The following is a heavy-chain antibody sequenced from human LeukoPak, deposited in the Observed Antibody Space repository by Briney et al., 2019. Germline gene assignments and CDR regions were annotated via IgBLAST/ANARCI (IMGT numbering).Heavy chain of an antibody. CDR3: AKGGGYAHYYYYYMDV. CDR1: GFTFSSYG. D-gene: IGHD5-12*01. CDR2: ISGSGGST. Sequence: PGGTLRLSCAASGFTFSSYGMSWVRQAPGKGLEWVSAISGSGGSTYYADSVKGRFTISRDNSKNTLYLQMNSLRAEDTAVYYCAKGGGYAHYYYYYMDVWGKGTTVTISS. J-gene: IGHJ6*03. V-gene: IGHV3-23*01.